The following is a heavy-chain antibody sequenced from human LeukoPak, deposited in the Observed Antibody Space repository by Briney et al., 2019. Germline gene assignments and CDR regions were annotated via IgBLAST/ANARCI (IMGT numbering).Heavy chain of an antibody. Sequence: PGGSLRPSCAASGFTFSSYSMSWVRQAPGKGLEWVSSISSSSSYIYYADSVKGRFTISRDNAKNSLYLQMNSLRAEDTAVYYCARDNGVDIVVVPAAPEYYFDYWGQGTLVTVSS. V-gene: IGHV3-21*01. CDR3: ARDNGVDIVVVPAAPEYYFDY. D-gene: IGHD2-2*03. J-gene: IGHJ4*02. CDR2: ISSSSSYI. CDR1: GFTFSSYS.